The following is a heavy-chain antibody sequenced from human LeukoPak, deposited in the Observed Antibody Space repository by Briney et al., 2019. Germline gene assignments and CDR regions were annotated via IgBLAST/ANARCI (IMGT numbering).Heavy chain of an antibody. D-gene: IGHD3-10*01. Sequence: GASVKVSCKVSGYTLTELSMHWVRQAPGQGLEWMGIINPSGGSTSYAQKFQGRVTMTRDMSTSTDYMELSSLRSEDTAVYYCARDKSRTYGSADAFDIWGQGTMVTVSS. J-gene: IGHJ3*02. V-gene: IGHV1-46*01. CDR1: GYTLTELS. CDR3: ARDKSRTYGSADAFDI. CDR2: INPSGGST.